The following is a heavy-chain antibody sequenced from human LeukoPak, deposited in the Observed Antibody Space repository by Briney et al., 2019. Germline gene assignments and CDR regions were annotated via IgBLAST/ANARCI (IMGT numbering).Heavy chain of an antibody. CDR1: GSTFSNYG. D-gene: IGHD6-13*01. Sequence: GGSLRLSCAASGSTFSNYGMSWVRQAPGKGLEWVSVISGSGGSTYYADSVKGRFTISRDNAKNTLYLQMNSLRAEDTAVYYCAKVSVSSSWYFDYWGQGTLVTVSA. V-gene: IGHV3-23*01. CDR3: AKVSVSSSWYFDY. CDR2: ISGSGGST. J-gene: IGHJ4*02.